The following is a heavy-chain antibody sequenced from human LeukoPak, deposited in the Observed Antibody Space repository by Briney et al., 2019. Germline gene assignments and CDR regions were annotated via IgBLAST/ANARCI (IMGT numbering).Heavy chain of an antibody. CDR2: ISAYNGNT. CDR1: GYTFTIYG. D-gene: IGHD3-10*01. CDR3: ARDGRITMVRGVIDY. Sequence: ASVTVSCTASGYTFTIYGISWVRQAPGQGLEWMGWISAYNGNTNYAQKLQGRVTMTTDTSTSTAYMELRSLRSDDTAVYYCARDGRITMVRGVIDYWGQGTLVTVSS. V-gene: IGHV1-18*01. J-gene: IGHJ4*02.